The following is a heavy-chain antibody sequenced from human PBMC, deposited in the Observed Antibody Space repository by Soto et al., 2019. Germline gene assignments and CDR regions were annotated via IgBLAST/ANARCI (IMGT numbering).Heavy chain of an antibody. V-gene: IGHV3-33*06. CDR1: GFTFSTYG. CDR3: VKDHCGGDCYSNPYFDY. CDR2: IWYDGSKK. D-gene: IGHD2-21*02. J-gene: IGHJ4*02. Sequence: QVPLVESGGGVVQPGRSLRLSCAASGFTFSTYGIHWVRQAPGKGLEWLAVIWYDGSKKYYADSVQGRFTISRDNSKNTGYLQMNSLRAEDTAVYYCVKDHCGGDCYSNPYFDYWGQGTLVTVSS.